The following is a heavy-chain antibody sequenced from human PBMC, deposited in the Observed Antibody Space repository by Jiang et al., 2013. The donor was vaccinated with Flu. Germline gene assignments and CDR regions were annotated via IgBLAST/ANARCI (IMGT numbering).Heavy chain of an antibody. Sequence: KASGYTFSSYDINWVRQATGQGLEWMGWMNPNSGNAHYAQKFQGRITMTRSTSISTAYMELSSLRSEDTAVYYCARGQVAAMGDYYYYGMDVWSQGTTVTVSS. CDR3: ARGQVAAMGDYYYYGMDV. CDR2: MNPNSGNA. D-gene: IGHD5-18*01. J-gene: IGHJ6*02. CDR1: GYTFSSYD. V-gene: IGHV1-8*01.